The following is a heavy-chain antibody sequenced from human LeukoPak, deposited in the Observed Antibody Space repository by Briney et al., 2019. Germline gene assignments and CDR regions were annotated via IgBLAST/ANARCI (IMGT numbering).Heavy chain of an antibody. J-gene: IGHJ3*02. Sequence: PGGSLRLSCAASGLTFSSYSMNRVRQAPGKGLEWVSSISSSSSYIYYADSVKGRFTISRDNAKNSLYLQMNSLRAEDTAVYYCARLAAQDAFDIWGQGTMVTISS. CDR1: GLTFSSYS. CDR3: ARLAAQDAFDI. D-gene: IGHD6-25*01. V-gene: IGHV3-21*01. CDR2: ISSSSSYI.